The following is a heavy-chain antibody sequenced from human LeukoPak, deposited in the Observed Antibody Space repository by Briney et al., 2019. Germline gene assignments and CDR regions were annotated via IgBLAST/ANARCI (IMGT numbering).Heavy chain of an antibody. CDR1: GFTFSDYY. Sequence: GGSLRLSCAASGFTFSDYYMSWIRQAPGKGLEWVSYISSSGSTIYYADSVKGRFTISRDNAQNSLYLQMNSLRAEDTAVYYCARMLLPYSYYYYGMDVWGQGTTVTVSS. D-gene: IGHD2-15*01. CDR3: ARMLLPYSYYYYGMDV. V-gene: IGHV3-11*01. J-gene: IGHJ6*02. CDR2: ISSSGSTI.